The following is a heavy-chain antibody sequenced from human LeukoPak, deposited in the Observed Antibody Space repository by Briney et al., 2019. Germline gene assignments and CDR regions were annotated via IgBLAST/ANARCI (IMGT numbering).Heavy chain of an antibody. V-gene: IGHV3-11*01. CDR1: GFTFSDYY. D-gene: IGHD3-22*01. J-gene: IGHJ5*02. Sequence: GGSLRLSCAASGFTFSDYYMNWIRQAPGRGLEWLSYISNTGSAMYYADSVEGRFTISRDNAKNSLYLQMNSLTAEDTAIYYCASDSSGYFGPWGQGTLATVSS. CDR3: ASDSSGYFGP. CDR2: ISNTGSAM.